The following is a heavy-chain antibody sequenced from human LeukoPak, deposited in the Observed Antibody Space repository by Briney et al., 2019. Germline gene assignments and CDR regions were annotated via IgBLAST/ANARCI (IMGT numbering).Heavy chain of an antibody. V-gene: IGHV3-7*01. CDR1: GFAFSDHW. Sequence: PGGSLRLSCAASGFAFSDHWMIWVRQAPGKGLEWVANINHDESKKYYVDSVEGRFTISRDNAKNSLYLQMNSLGAEDTAVYYCAISTYSSSPSWGQGTLVTVSS. D-gene: IGHD6-6*01. CDR2: INHDESKK. CDR3: AISTYSSSPS. J-gene: IGHJ5*02.